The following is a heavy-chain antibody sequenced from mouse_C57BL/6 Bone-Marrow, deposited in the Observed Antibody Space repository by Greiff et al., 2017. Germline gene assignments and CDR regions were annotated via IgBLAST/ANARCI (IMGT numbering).Heavy chain of an antibody. CDR3: ARGFDY. V-gene: IGHV1-50*01. J-gene: IGHJ2*01. CDR1: GYTFTSYW. Sequence: VQLQQPGAELVKPGASVKLSCKASGYTFTSYWMQWVKQRPGQGLEWIGEIDPSDSYTNYNQKFKGKATLTVDTSSSTAYMQLSSLTSEDSAVYYCARGFDYWAKAPLSQSPQ. CDR2: IDPSDSYT.